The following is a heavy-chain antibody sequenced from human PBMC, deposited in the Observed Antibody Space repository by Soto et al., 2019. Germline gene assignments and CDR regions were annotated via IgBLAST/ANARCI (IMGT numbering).Heavy chain of an antibody. CDR2: IWYDGSSK. J-gene: IGHJ4*02. CDR3: ARDIAVRRFDY. CDR1: GFSFSTYG. Sequence: QVQLVESGGGVAQPGASLRLSCAASGFSFSTYGMDWVRQAPGKGLEWVAMIWYDGSSKFYADSVKGRFTISKDDSKNTLYLQMTGLRPDDTAVYFCARDIAVRRFDYWGQGALVTVSS. D-gene: IGHD2-15*01. V-gene: IGHV3-33*01.